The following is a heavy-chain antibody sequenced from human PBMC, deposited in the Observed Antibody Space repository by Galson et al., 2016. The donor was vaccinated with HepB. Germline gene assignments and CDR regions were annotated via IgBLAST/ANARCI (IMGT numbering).Heavy chain of an antibody. V-gene: IGHV3-23*01. Sequence: SLRLSCAAAGFTVRHYAMSWVRQAPGKGLQWVSSINGDGDKTQYADSATGRFTISRDNSKNSLVWQMNGLRVDDTALYYCAREMVTGSSSAYYYAMGVWGRGTTVTVSS. CDR1: GFTVRHYA. CDR3: AREMVTGSSSAYYYAMGV. J-gene: IGHJ6*02. D-gene: IGHD6-6*01. CDR2: INGDGDKT.